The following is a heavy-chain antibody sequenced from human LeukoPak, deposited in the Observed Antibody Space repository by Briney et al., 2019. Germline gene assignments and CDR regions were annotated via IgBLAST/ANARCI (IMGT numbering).Heavy chain of an antibody. CDR1: GYTFTSYY. CDR3: ASGGGYCSSTSCQSAEYFQH. V-gene: IGHV1-46*01. CDR2: INPSGGST. Sequence: AASVKVSCKASGYTFTSYYMHWVRQAPGQGLEWMGIINPSGGSTSYAQKFQGRVTMTRDMSTSTVYMELSSLRSEDTAVYYCASGGGYCSSTSCQSAEYFQHWGQGTLVTVSS. J-gene: IGHJ1*01. D-gene: IGHD2-2*01.